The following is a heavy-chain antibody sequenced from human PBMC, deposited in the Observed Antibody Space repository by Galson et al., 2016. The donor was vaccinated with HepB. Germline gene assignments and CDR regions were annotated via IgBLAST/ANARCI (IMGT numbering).Heavy chain of an antibody. CDR3: ARDEADYGDPSLALDY. CDR1: GFSFSNYG. V-gene: IGHV3-33*01. J-gene: IGHJ4*02. D-gene: IGHD4-17*01. Sequence: SLRLSCAASGFSFSNYGMHWVRRAPGKGLEWVAIIWSDRRTKYYGDSVKGRFAISRDNSKNTLFLQMNSLRLGDTAMYYCARDEADYGDPSLALDYWGLGTLVTVSS. CDR2: IWSDRRTK.